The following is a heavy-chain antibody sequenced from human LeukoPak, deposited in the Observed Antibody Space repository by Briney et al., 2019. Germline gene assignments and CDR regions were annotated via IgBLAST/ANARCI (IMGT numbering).Heavy chain of an antibody. Sequence: ASVKVSCKASGYTFTDYYIHWVRQAPGQGLEWMGYINPRTGATYYAENFQGRVTMTRDTSINTAYLEMRFDDTAIYYCARAGRSLQMSIWFDPWGPGTLVTVSS. V-gene: IGHV1-2*02. D-gene: IGHD1-26*01. CDR2: INPRTGAT. CDR1: GYTFTDYY. J-gene: IGHJ5*02. CDR3: ARAGRSLQMSIWFDP.